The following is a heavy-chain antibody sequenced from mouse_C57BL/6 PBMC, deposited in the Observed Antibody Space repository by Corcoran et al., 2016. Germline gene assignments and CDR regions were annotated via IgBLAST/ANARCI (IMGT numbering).Heavy chain of an antibody. D-gene: IGHD2-2*01. CDR2: IYPGDGDT. CDR1: GYAFSSYW. J-gene: IGHJ2*01. Sequence: QVQLQQSGAELVKPGPSVKLSCNASGYAFSSYWMNWVKQRPGKGLEWIGQIYPGDGDTNYNGKFKGKATLTADKSSSTAYMQLSSLTSEDSAVYFCARRRELWFFDYWGQGTTLTVSS. CDR3: ARRRELWFFDY. V-gene: IGHV1-80*01.